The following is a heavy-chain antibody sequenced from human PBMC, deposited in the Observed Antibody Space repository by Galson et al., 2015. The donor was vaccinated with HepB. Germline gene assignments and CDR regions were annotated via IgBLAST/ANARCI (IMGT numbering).Heavy chain of an antibody. J-gene: IGHJ6*02. V-gene: IGHV1-18*04. Sequence: SVKVSCKASGYTFSDYGMSWVRQAPGQGLEWMGWISTYRGDTNYAQKVQDRVTMTTDTSTSTAYMELRSLRSDDTAVYYCARDTGMTFGGDYYSHYGLDVWGQGTTVTVSS. CDR1: GYTFSDYG. D-gene: IGHD3-16*01. CDR2: ISTYRGDT. CDR3: ARDTGMTFGGDYYSHYGLDV.